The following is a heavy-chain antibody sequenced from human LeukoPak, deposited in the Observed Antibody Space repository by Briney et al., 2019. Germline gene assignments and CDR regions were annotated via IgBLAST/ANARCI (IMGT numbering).Heavy chain of an antibody. CDR1: GGTFSSYA. J-gene: IGHJ4*02. D-gene: IGHD3-3*01. Sequence: ASVKVSCKASGGTFSSYAISWVRQAPGQGLEWMGRINPNSGGTNYAQKFQGRVTMTRDTSISTAYMELSRLRSDDTAVYYCASNLRFLEWLLYYWGQGTLVTVSS. CDR3: ASNLRFLEWLLYY. CDR2: INPNSGGT. V-gene: IGHV1-2*06.